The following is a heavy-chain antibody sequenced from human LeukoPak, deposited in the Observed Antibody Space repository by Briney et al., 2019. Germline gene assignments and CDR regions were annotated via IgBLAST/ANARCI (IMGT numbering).Heavy chain of an antibody. CDR2: IYYSGST. D-gene: IGHD6-19*01. V-gene: IGHV4-59*01. CDR3: ARVPPGFSDWYATYFDY. J-gene: IGHJ4*02. Sequence: SETLSLTCTVSGGSISSYYWSWIRQPPGKGLEWIGYIYYSGSTNYNPSLKSRVTISLDTSKTQFSLKLNSVTAADTAVYYCARVPPGFSDWYATYFDYWGQGTLVTVSS. CDR1: GGSISSYY.